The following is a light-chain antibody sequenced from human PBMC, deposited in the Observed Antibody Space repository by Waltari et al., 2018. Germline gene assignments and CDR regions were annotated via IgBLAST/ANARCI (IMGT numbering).Light chain of an antibody. CDR2: EVR. J-gene: IGLJ2*01. Sequence: QSALTQPPSASGSPGQSVTISCTATSGAFGDYDYVSWYQQHPGKAPILLIYEVRHRPSGVPDRFSGSKSGNTASLTVSGLQVEDEGDYYCSSLSASNTVIFGGGTELTVL. CDR1: SGAFGDYDY. V-gene: IGLV2-8*01. CDR3: SSLSASNTVI.